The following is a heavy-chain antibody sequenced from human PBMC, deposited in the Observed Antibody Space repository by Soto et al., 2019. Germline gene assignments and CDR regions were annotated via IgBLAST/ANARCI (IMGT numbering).Heavy chain of an antibody. CDR3: ARFEVVVDDNYYYYGMDV. CDR1: GFTFSSYW. D-gene: IGHD2-15*01. J-gene: IGHJ6*02. CDR2: INSDGSST. Sequence: GGSLRLSCAASGFTFSSYWMHWVRQAPGKGLVWVSRINSDGSSTSYADSVKGRFTISRDNAKNTLYLQMNSLRAEDTAVYYCARFEVVVDDNYYYYGMDVWGQGTTVTVSS. V-gene: IGHV3-74*01.